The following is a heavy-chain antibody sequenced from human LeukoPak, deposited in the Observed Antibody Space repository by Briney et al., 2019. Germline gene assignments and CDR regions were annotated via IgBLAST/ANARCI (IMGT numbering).Heavy chain of an antibody. D-gene: IGHD7-27*01. Sequence: GGSLRLSCAASGFTFSNAWMNWVRQAPGKGLEWVGRIKSKTGGGTTDYAAPVKGRFTISRDDSRHTLYLQVNSLKTEDTAVYYCTTGNWGSFSYWGQGTLVTVSS. V-gene: IGHV3-15*01. J-gene: IGHJ4*02. CDR3: TTGNWGSFSY. CDR2: IKSKTGGGTT. CDR1: GFTFSNAW.